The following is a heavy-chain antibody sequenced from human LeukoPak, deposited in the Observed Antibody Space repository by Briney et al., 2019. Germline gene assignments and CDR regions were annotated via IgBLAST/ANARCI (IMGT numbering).Heavy chain of an antibody. CDR2: VTGSGGNT. V-gene: IGHV3-23*01. J-gene: IGHJ1*01. Sequence: GGSLRLSCAASGFTFSSYGMTWVRQAPGKGLEWVSAVTGSGGNTYCADSVKGRFTISRDNSQNTLYLQMNSLRAEDTAVYYCARDGRYFQHWGQGTLVTVSA. CDR3: ARDGRYFQH. CDR1: GFTFSSYG.